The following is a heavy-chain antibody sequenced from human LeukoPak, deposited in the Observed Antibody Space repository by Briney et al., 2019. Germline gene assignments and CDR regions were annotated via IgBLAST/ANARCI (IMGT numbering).Heavy chain of an antibody. J-gene: IGHJ4*02. Sequence: SETLSLTCTASGGSISSSSYYWGWIRQPPGKGLEWIGSIYYSGSTYYNPSLKSRVTISVDTSKNQFSLKLSSVTAADTAVYYCARLGIAARNFDYWGQGTLVTVSS. CDR3: ARLGIAARNFDY. D-gene: IGHD6-6*01. V-gene: IGHV4-39*07. CDR1: GGSISSSSYY. CDR2: IYYSGST.